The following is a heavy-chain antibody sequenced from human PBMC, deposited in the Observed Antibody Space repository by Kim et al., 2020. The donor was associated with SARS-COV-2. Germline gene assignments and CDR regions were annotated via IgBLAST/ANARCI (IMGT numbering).Heavy chain of an antibody. J-gene: IGHJ4*02. Sequence: RFTISRDNSKNTLYLQMNSLRAEDTAVYYCAKAVSYYYDSSGYPEYYFDYWGQGTLVTVSS. D-gene: IGHD3-22*01. CDR3: AKAVSYYYDSSGYPEYYFDY. V-gene: IGHV3-33*06.